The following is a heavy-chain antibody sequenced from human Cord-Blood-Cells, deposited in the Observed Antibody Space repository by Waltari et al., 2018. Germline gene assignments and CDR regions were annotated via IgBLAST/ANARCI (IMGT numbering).Heavy chain of an antibody. CDR1: GLTFDDYA. D-gene: IGHD6-13*01. J-gene: IGHJ4*02. Sequence: EVQLVESGGGLVQPGRSLRLSCAASGLTFDDYAMHWVRQAPGKGLEWVSGISWNSGSIGYADSVKGRFTISRDNAKNSLYLQMNSLRAEDMALYYCAKAPIGIAAAGHFDYWGQGTLVTVSS. CDR2: ISWNSGSI. CDR3: AKAPIGIAAAGHFDY. V-gene: IGHV3-9*03.